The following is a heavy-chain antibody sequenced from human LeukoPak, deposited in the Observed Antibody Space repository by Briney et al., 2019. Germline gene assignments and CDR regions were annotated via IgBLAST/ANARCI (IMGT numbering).Heavy chain of an antibody. D-gene: IGHD3-10*01. J-gene: IGHJ6*02. V-gene: IGHV3-48*03. CDR1: GFTFSSYE. CDR3: ARGGLGSGTKDYYGMDV. CDR2: FGSSGSSI. Sequence: GGSLSLSCAASGFTFSSYEMNWVRHAPGKGLEWVACFGSSGSSIYYADSVKGRFTISTDNAKNSVYLQMNSLRAEDTAVYYCARGGLGSGTKDYYGMDVWGQGTTVTVSS.